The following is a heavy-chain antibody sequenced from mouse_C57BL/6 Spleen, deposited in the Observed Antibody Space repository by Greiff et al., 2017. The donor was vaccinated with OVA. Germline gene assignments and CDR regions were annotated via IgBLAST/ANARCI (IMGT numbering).Heavy chain of an antibody. V-gene: IGHV1-5*01. CDR3: TRGSNYENWYFDV. D-gene: IGHD2-5*01. Sequence: EVQLQQSGTVLARPGASVKMSCKTSGYTFTSYWMHWVKQRPGPGLEWIGAIYPGNSDTSYNQKFKGKAKLTAVTSASTAYMELSSLTNEDSAVYYCTRGSNYENWYFDVWGTGTTVTVSS. J-gene: IGHJ1*03. CDR1: GYTFTSYW. CDR2: IYPGNSDT.